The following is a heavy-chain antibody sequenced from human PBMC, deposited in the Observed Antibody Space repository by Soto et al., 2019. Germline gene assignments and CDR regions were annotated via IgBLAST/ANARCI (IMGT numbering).Heavy chain of an antibody. Sequence: PWGSLRLSCAASGFTFSILAMGWVRQAPGKGLEWVSVIDYTGGTTYYTESVKGRFTISRDNSKKMLYLQMNSLRAEDSAVYYCAKDATRTDGWYYFDYWGQGALVTVSS. V-gene: IGHV3-23*01. D-gene: IGHD6-19*01. CDR3: AKDATRTDGWYYFDY. CDR2: IDYTGGTT. J-gene: IGHJ4*02. CDR1: GFTFSILA.